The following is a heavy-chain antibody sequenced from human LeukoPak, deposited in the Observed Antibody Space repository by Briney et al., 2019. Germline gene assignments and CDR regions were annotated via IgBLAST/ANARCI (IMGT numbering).Heavy chain of an antibody. V-gene: IGHV3-23*01. CDR3: AKTVVVTASRIFDY. Sequence: GGSLRLSCAASGFTFSSYGMSWVRQTPGKGLEWVSAISGSGGSTYYADSVKGRFTISRDNSKNTLYLQMNSLRAEDTAVYYCAKTVVVTASRIFDYWGQGTLVTVSS. CDR2: ISGSGGST. D-gene: IGHD2-21*02. J-gene: IGHJ4*02. CDR1: GFTFSSYG.